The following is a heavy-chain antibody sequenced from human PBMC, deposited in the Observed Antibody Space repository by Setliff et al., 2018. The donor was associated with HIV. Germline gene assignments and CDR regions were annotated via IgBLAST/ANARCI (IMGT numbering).Heavy chain of an antibody. D-gene: IGHD7-27*01. V-gene: IGHV3-23*01. Sequence: GGSLRLSCAASGFTFSNYGMSWVRQAPGKGLEWVSAISGSGGSTYYADSVKGRFSISRDNSKNTLYLQMNSLRAEDAAVYYCATDLHWAFDYWGQGSLVTV. CDR3: ATDLHWAFDY. CDR2: ISGSGGST. CDR1: GFTFSNYG. J-gene: IGHJ4*02.